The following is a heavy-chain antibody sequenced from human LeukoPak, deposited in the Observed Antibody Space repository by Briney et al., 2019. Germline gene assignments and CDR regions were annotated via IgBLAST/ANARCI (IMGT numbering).Heavy chain of an antibody. CDR1: GYTFTSYY. J-gene: IGHJ1*01. V-gene: IGHV1-46*01. CDR2: INPSGGST. Sequence: ASVKVSCKASGYTFTSYYMHWVRQAPGQGLEWMGIINPSGGSTSYAQKFQGRVTMTRDTSTSTVYMELSSLRSEDTAVYYCARGSLAAAGPAEYFQHWGQGTLVTVSS. D-gene: IGHD6-13*01. CDR3: ARGSLAAAGPAEYFQH.